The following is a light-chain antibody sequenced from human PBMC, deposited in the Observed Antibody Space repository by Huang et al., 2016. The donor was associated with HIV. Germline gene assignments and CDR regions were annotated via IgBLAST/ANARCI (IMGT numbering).Light chain of an antibody. CDR3: QQYNNWPPFT. Sequence: EIVMTQSPATLSVSPGERATLSCRARQSVSSNLAWYQQKPGQAPRLLIYGASTRATGIPARFSDSGSGTEFTLTISSLQSEDFAVYYCQQYNNWPPFTFGPGTKVDIK. V-gene: IGKV3-15*01. J-gene: IGKJ3*01. CDR2: GAS. CDR1: QSVSSN.